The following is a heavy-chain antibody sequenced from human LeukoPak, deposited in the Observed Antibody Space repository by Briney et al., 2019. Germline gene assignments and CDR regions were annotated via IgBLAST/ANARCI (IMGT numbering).Heavy chain of an antibody. CDR3: ATVPCSGGSCYSLDFDY. J-gene: IGHJ4*02. CDR1: GYTLTELS. D-gene: IGHD2-15*01. CDR2: FDPEDGET. Sequence: ASVKVSCKVSGYTLTELSMHWVRQAPGKGLEWMGGFDPEDGETIYAQEFQGRVTMTEDTSTDTAYMELSSLRSEDTAVYYCATVPCSGGSCYSLDFDYWGQGTLVTVSS. V-gene: IGHV1-24*01.